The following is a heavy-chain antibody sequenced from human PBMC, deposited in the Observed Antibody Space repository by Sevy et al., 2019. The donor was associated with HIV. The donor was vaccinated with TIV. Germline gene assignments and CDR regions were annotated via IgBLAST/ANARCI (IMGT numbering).Heavy chain of an antibody. J-gene: IGHJ6*03. Sequence: GGSLRLSCAASGFTFSSYWMSWVRQAPGKGLEWVANIKQDGSEKYYVDSVKGRFTISRDNAKNSLYLQMNSLRAEDTAVYYCARAETHIVVVPAAKSPLYYYYYMDVWGKRTTVTVSS. D-gene: IGHD2-2*01. CDR2: IKQDGSEK. CDR3: ARAETHIVVVPAAKSPLYYYYYMDV. V-gene: IGHV3-7*03. CDR1: GFTFSSYW.